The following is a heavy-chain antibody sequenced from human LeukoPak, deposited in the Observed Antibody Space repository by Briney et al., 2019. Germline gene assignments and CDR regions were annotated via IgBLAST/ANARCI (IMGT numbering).Heavy chain of an antibody. Sequence: GGSLRLSCADSGITFSSYWMSWVRQAPGKGLEWVANIKQDGGEKYYVDSVKGRFTISRDNAKNSLYLQMNSLRAEDTAVYYCAIIPRAAAGPSARSPFHYWGQGTLVTVSS. V-gene: IGHV3-7*01. CDR3: AIIPRAAAGPSARSPFHY. D-gene: IGHD6-13*01. CDR1: GITFSSYW. CDR2: IKQDGGEK. J-gene: IGHJ4*02.